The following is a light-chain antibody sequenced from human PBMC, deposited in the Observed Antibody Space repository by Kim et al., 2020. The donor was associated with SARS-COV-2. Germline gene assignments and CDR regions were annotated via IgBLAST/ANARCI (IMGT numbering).Light chain of an antibody. CDR1: QTVLYNSNNKNY. CDR3: QQDYSTPPS. J-gene: IGKJ2*03. CDR2: WAS. V-gene: IGKV4-1*01. Sequence: RPTLNCKSSQTVLYNSNNKNYLAWYQQKPGQAPKLLIYWASIRESGVSDRFSGSGSETDFTLTISSLQAEDVAVYYCQQDYSTPPSFGQGTKLEI.